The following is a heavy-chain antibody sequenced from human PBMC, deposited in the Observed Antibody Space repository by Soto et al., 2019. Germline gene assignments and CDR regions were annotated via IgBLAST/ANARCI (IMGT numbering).Heavy chain of an antibody. J-gene: IGHJ4*02. CDR3: ARERRGDSSSWYIRYFDY. V-gene: IGHV3-66*01. CDR1: GFTVSSNY. CDR2: IYSGGST. Sequence: GGSLRLSCAASGFTVSSNYMSWVRQAPGKGLEWVSVIYSGGSTYYADSVKGRFTISRDNSKNTLYLQMNSLRAEDTAVYYCARERRGDSSSWYIRYFDYWGQGTLVTVSS. D-gene: IGHD6-13*01.